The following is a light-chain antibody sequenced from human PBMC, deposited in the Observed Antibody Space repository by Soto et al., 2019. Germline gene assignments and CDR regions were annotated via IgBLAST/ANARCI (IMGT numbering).Light chain of an antibody. CDR3: QQSYSTPFT. CDR2: AAS. J-gene: IGKJ3*01. CDR1: QSIRSS. V-gene: IGKV1-39*01. Sequence: DIQMTQSPSSLSASVGDRVTITCRTSQSIRSSLNWYQQKPGKAPNLLIYAASRLQSGVPYRFSGSGSGTDFTLTISSLQPADFATYYCQQSYSTPFTFGPGTKVDIK.